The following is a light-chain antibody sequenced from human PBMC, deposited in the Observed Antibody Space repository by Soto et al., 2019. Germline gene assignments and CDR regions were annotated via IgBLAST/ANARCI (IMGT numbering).Light chain of an antibody. J-gene: IGLJ2*01. CDR3: SSYTSRSVVV. V-gene: IGLV2-14*03. CDR2: DVA. Sequence: QSVLTQPASVSGSPRQSITISCTGTSSDVGGYNYVSWYQQHPGKAPKLMIYDVATRPSGVSYRFSDSKSGNTASLTISGLQAEDEADYYCSSYTSRSVVVFGGGTKLTVL. CDR1: SSDVGGYNY.